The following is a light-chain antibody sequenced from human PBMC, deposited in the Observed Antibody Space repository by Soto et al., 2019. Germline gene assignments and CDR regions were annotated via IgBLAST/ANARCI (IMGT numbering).Light chain of an antibody. V-gene: IGKV1-39*01. Sequence: DIQMTQSPSSLSASVGDRVTITCRASQSISSYLNWYQQKPGKAPKLLIYAASSLQSGVPSRFSGSGSGTDFTLTISRLEPEDFAVYYCQQYGSSPITFGHGTRLEIK. CDR2: AAS. J-gene: IGKJ5*01. CDR3: QQYGSSPIT. CDR1: QSISSY.